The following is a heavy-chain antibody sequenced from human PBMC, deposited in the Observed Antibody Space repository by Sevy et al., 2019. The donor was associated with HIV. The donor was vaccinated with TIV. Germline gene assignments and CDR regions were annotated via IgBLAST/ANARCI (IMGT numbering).Heavy chain of an antibody. CDR1: GFTFSILD. Sequence: GGSLRLSCAASGFTFSILDLDWVRQAPGKGLEWVSYIRGSSGSYMPYYADSVKGRFTISRDNAKNSLYLQMNSLRDEDTAVYYCTRNRGYHTFDHWGQGTLVTVSS. V-gene: IGHV3-48*02. J-gene: IGHJ4*02. CDR2: IRGSSGSY. D-gene: IGHD5-12*01. CDR3: TRNRGYHTFDH.